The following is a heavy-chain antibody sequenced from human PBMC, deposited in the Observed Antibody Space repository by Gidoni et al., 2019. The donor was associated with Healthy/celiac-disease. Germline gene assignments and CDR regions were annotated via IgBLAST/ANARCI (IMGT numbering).Heavy chain of an antibody. CDR2: ISGSGGST. J-gene: IGHJ5*02. Sequence: EVQLLESGGGLVQPGGSLRLSCAASGFTFSSYAMSWVRQAPGKGLEWVSAISGSGGSTYYADSVKGRLTISRENSKNTLYLKMNSLRAEDTAVYYCAKAQGVGATWSRWFDPWGQGTLVTVSS. CDR1: GFTFSSYA. D-gene: IGHD1-26*01. V-gene: IGHV3-23*01. CDR3: AKAQGVGATWSRWFDP.